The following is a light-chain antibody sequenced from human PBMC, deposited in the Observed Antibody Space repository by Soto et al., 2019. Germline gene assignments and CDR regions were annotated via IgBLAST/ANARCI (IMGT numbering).Light chain of an antibody. CDR3: LHDDNYPRA. CDR2: AAS. V-gene: IGKV1-6*01. Sequence: TQVTQKTASLPALVEDRVTMSWRASQGISTYLNWSQQKPGKAPKLLIYAASSLQSGVPSRFSGSGSGTDFTLTISSLQPEDFATYYSLHDDNYPRAFAQGTKVDIK. J-gene: IGKJ1*01. CDR1: QGISTY.